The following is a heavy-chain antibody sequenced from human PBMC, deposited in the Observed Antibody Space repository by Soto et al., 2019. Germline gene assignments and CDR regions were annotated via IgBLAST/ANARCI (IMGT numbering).Heavy chain of an antibody. CDR2: TYYRSKWYN. D-gene: IGHD5-12*01. CDR1: WDSVSINSAA. Sequence: SETLSLTCAISWDSVSINSAAWNWIRQSPQRGLEWLGRTYYRSKWYNDSAVSVQSRITIKPDTSKNQFSLQLNSVTPEETAVYYCARDVYSGYDRWNWFDPWGQGTLVTVSS. J-gene: IGHJ5*02. V-gene: IGHV6-1*01. CDR3: ARDVYSGYDRWNWFDP.